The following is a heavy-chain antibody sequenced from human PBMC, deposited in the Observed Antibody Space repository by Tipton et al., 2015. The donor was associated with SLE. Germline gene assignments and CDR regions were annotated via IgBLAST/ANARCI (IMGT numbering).Heavy chain of an antibody. CDR2: IYNSGSG. CDR1: GGSISSHY. Sequence: TLSLTRTVSGGSISSHYWSWIRQPPGKGLEWIGYIYNSGSGNYNPSLKRRVTISVDRSKNQFSLKLSSVSAADTAGYYCARSDYYDSIGYFSYACEIWGQGTMFSVSS. CDR3: ARSDYYDSIGYFSYACEI. D-gene: IGHD3-22*01. J-gene: IGHJ3*02. V-gene: IGHV4-59*11.